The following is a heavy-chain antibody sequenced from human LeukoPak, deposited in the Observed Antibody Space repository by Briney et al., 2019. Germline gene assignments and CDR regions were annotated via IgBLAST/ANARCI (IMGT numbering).Heavy chain of an antibody. D-gene: IGHD3-10*01. CDR1: GFTFSSYE. V-gene: IGHV3-48*03. CDR2: ISSSGSTI. CDR3: ARDGSGRLYFDI. J-gene: IGHJ4*02. Sequence: PGGSLRLSCAASGFTFSSYEMNWVRQAPGKGLEWVSYISSSGSTIYYAYSVKCRFTISRDNAKNSLYLQMNSLRAEDTVVYYYARDGSGRLYFDIWGEGTLVTVSS.